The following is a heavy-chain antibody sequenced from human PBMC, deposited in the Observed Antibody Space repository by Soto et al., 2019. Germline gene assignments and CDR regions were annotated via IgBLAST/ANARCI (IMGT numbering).Heavy chain of an antibody. CDR1: GYTFTIYA. CDR3: ARGGVDDYAT. Sequence: GSSVKVSCKASGYTFTIYAMHWARQAPGQRLEWMGWINAGNGNTKYSQKFQGRVTITRDTSASTAYMELSSLRSEDTAVYYCARGGVDDYATWGQGTLVTVSS. V-gene: IGHV1-3*01. D-gene: IGHD2-8*01. J-gene: IGHJ5*02. CDR2: INAGNGNT.